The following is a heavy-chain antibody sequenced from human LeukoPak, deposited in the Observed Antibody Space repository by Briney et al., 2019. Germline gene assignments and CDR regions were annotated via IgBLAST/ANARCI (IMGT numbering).Heavy chain of an antibody. D-gene: IGHD4-23*01. CDR2: IYHSGST. CDR3: ARHLEDYGGNDRVDWFDP. Sequence: PSETLSLTCAVSGYSISSGYYWGWIRQPPGKGLEWIGSIYHSGSTYYNPSLKSRVTISVDTSKNQFSLKLSSVTAADTAVYYCARHLEDYGGNDRVDWFDPWGQGTLVTVSS. J-gene: IGHJ5*02. V-gene: IGHV4-38-2*01. CDR1: GYSISSGYY.